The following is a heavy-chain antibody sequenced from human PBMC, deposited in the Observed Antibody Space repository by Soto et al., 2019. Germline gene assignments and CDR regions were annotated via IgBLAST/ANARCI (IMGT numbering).Heavy chain of an antibody. Sequence: SETLSLTCTDSGGSISNGGYYWNWVRQDPGKGLEWIGYIHYSGSTWYNPSLESRVTISVDTSKDQFSLKLRSVTAADTAVYYCARVRGSGSYAAYYFDSWGQGTLVTVS. CDR1: GGSISNGGYY. CDR2: IHYSGST. CDR3: ARVRGSGSYAAYYFDS. V-gene: IGHV4-31*03. D-gene: IGHD3-10*01. J-gene: IGHJ4*01.